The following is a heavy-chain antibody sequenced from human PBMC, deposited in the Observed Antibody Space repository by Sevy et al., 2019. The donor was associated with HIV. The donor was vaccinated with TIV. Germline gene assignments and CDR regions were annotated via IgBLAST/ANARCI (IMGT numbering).Heavy chain of an antibody. Sequence: GGSLRLSCVVSGFTFNDYYMSWIRQAPGEGLEWVSHITTDGTSISYADSVKGRFTFSRDNAKNSLYLQMNSLRAEDTAVYYCARGNPVYCVGGSCYRPLDYWGRGTLVTVSS. CDR3: ARGNPVYCVGGSCYRPLDY. J-gene: IGHJ4*02. V-gene: IGHV3-11*01. CDR2: ITTDGTSI. CDR1: GFTFNDYY. D-gene: IGHD2-15*01.